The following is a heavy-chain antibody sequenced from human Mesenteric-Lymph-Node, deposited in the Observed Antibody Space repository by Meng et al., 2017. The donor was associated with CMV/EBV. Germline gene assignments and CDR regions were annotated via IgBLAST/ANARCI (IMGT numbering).Heavy chain of an antibody. CDR3: AREFSWFDP. J-gene: IGHJ5*02. V-gene: IGHV1-18*01. Sequence: KVSCKASGYTFTSNGISWVRQAPGQGLEWMGWIGPKSGGTNYAQKFQGRVIMTRDTSITTAYMELSGLTSDDTAVYYCAREFSWFDPWGQGTLVTVSS. CDR1: GYTFTSNG. CDR2: IGPKSGGT. D-gene: IGHD3-3*01.